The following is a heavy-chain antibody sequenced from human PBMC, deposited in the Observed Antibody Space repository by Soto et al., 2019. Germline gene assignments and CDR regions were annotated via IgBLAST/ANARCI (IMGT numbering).Heavy chain of an antibody. CDR2: IWYDGSNK. J-gene: IGHJ6*02. CDR1: GFTFSSYG. Sequence: GGSLRLSCAASGFTFSSYGMHSVRQAPGKGLEWVAVIWYDGSNKYYADSVKGRFTISRDNSKNTLYLQMNSLRAEDTAVYYCASGNGSSWYGDYYYGMDVWGQGTTVTVSS. CDR3: ASGNGSSWYGDYYYGMDV. D-gene: IGHD6-13*01. V-gene: IGHV3-33*01.